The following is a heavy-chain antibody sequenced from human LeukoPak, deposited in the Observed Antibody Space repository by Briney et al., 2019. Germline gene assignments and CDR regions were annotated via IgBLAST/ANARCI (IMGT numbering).Heavy chain of an antibody. V-gene: IGHV3-53*01. Sequence: GGSLRLSRAASGFTVSSNYMSWVRQAPGKGLEWVSVIYSGGSTYYADSVKGRFTISRDNSKNTLYLQMNSLRAEDTAVYYCARGSSSSSWYREYYFDYWGQGTLVTVSS. J-gene: IGHJ4*02. CDR2: IYSGGST. D-gene: IGHD6-13*01. CDR1: GFTVSSNY. CDR3: ARGSSSSSWYREYYFDY.